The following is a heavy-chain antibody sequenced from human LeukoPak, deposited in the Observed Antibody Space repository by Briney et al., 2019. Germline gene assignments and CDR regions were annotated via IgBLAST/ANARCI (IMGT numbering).Heavy chain of an antibody. Sequence: GRSLRLSCAASGXTFSSYGMHWVRQAPGKGLEWVAVISYDGHNKYYTDSVKGRFTISRDNSKNTLYLQMNSLRAEDTAVYYCAKGSDCSSPSCPIDYWGQGIQVTVSS. V-gene: IGHV3-30*18. CDR1: GXTFSSYG. CDR3: AKGSDCSSPSCPIDY. D-gene: IGHD2-2*01. J-gene: IGHJ4*02. CDR2: ISYDGHNK.